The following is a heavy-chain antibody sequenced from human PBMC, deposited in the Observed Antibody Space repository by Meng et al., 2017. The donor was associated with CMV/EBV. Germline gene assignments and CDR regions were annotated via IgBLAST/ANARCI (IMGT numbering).Heavy chain of an antibody. Sequence: GGSLRLSCAALGFTFSSYGMHWVRQAPGKGLEWVAFIRYDGSNKYYADSVKGRFTISRDNSKNTLYLQMNSLRAEDTAVYYCAKPIRFLEWLNGMDVWAQGTTVTVSS. CDR1: GFTFSSYG. CDR3: AKPIRFLEWLNGMDV. V-gene: IGHV3-30*02. CDR2: IRYDGSNK. D-gene: IGHD3-3*01. J-gene: IGHJ6*02.